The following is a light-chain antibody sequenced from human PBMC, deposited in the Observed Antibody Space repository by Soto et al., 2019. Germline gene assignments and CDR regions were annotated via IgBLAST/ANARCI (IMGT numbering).Light chain of an antibody. Sequence: EIVLTQSPATLSLFPGERATLSCRASQNVRTYLAWYQQKPGQAPRLLISDASKRATGIPALFSGSGSGTDFTLTISSLEAEDSAVYYCHRRSNWPQTFGGGPKVEIK. J-gene: IGKJ4*01. V-gene: IGKV3-11*01. CDR2: DAS. CDR1: QNVRTY. CDR3: HRRSNWPQT.